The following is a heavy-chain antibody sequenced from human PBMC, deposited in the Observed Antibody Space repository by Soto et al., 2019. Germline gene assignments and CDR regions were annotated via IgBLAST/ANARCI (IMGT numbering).Heavy chain of an antibody. D-gene: IGHD3-22*01. V-gene: IGHV3-21*01. CDR1: GFTFSRYS. Sequence: GVSLRLSCAASGFTFSRYSMNWFRQAPGKGLEWVSSITISSSSKNYADSVKGRFTISRDNAKNSVFLQMNSLRAEDTAVYFCARDYYYDSNGYSPLDYWGQGTLVTVSS. CDR3: ARDYYYDSNGYSPLDY. J-gene: IGHJ4*02. CDR2: ITISSSSK.